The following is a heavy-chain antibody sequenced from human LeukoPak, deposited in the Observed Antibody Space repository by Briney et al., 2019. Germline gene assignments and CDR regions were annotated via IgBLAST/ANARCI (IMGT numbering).Heavy chain of an antibody. CDR1: GFSFSAYP. J-gene: IGHJ3*02. CDR2: ISASGDVT. V-gene: IGHV3-23*01. D-gene: IGHD1-1*01. Sequence: GGSLRLSCAASGFSFSAYPMGWVRQAPWKGLQWLSGISASGDVTFHADRVKGRFAISRDNSKNTLYLQMTGLRAGDTAEYYCAKSLFTSATGTGRAFHIWGQGTMVTVSS. CDR3: AKSLFTSATGTGRAFHI.